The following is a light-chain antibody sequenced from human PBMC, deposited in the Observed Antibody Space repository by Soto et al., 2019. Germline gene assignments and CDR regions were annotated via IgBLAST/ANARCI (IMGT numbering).Light chain of an antibody. CDR1: SSDVGSYKH. J-gene: IGLJ2*01. Sequence: QSALTQPASVSGSPGQSITISCTGTSSDVGSYKHVSWYQQYPGKAPKLMIYEATKRPSWPSNCFSGSKSGNTASLTISALQAEDEADYYCCSYAGGKAHVVFGGGTKLTVL. CDR2: EAT. CDR3: CSYAGGKAHVV. V-gene: IGLV2-23*01.